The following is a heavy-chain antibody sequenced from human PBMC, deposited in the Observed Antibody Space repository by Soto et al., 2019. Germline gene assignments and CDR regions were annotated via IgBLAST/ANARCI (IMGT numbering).Heavy chain of an antibody. D-gene: IGHD6-13*01. CDR3: ARGIAAAGTSSTYFDY. Sequence: SETLSLTCAVSSGSISSSNWWSWVRQPPGKGLEWIGEIYHSGSTNYNPSLKSRVTISVDKSKNQFSLKLSSVTAADTAVYYCARGIAAAGTSSTYFDYWGQGTLVTVSS. J-gene: IGHJ4*02. CDR2: IYHSGST. V-gene: IGHV4-4*02. CDR1: SGSISSSNW.